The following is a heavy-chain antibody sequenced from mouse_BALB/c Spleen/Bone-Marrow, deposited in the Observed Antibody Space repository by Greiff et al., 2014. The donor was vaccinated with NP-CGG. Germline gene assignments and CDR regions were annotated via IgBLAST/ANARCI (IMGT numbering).Heavy chain of an antibody. CDR1: EFSLTSYS. Sequence: VQLVESGPGLVAPSQSLSITCTVSEFSLTSYSVHWVRQPPGKGLEWLGVIWAGGSTNYNSALMSRLSISKDNSKSQVFLKMNSLQTDDTAMYYCARGGSSRAWFAYWGQGTLVTVSA. J-gene: IGHJ3*01. CDR3: ARGGSSRAWFAY. V-gene: IGHV2-9*02. D-gene: IGHD1-1*01. CDR2: IWAGGST.